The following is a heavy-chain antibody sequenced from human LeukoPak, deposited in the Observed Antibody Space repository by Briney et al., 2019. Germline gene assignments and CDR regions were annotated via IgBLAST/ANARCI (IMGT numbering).Heavy chain of an antibody. CDR3: ARDSSMAARATYFDY. J-gene: IGHJ4*02. CDR1: GFTFSSFG. CDR2: IWYDGSKK. Sequence: GSLRLSCPASGFTFSSFGMHWVRQTPGKGLEWVAVIWYDGSKKYYAESVKGRFTISRDNSKNTLYLQMNSLRAEDTAVYYCARDSSMAARATYFDYWGQGTLVTVSS. V-gene: IGHV3-33*01. D-gene: IGHD6-13*01.